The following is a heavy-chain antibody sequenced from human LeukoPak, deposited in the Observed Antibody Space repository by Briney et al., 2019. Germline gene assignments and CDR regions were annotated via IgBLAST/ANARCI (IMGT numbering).Heavy chain of an antibody. J-gene: IGHJ4*02. CDR3: ARITSGSGYYFDY. CDR1: GDSVSSNSAA. Sequence: SQTLSLTCAISGDSVSSNSAAWHWIRQSPSRGLEWLGRTRCRSKWYNDYAVSVKSRITISPDTSKNQFSLQLNSVTPEDTAVYYCARITSGSGYYFDYWGQGTLVTVSS. V-gene: IGHV6-1*01. CDR2: TRCRSKWYN. D-gene: IGHD6-19*01.